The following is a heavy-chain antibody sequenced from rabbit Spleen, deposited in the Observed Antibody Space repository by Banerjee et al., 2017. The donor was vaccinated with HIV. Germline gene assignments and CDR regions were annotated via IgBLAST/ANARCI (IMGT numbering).Heavy chain of an antibody. V-gene: IGHV1S45*01. Sequence: QEQVKETGGGLVQPGGSLTLSCKASGFTVSSVYWICWVRQAPGKGLEWIACIYAGSSGGTYYANWAKGRFTISKTSSTTVTLQMTSLTAADTASYFCAKNGGMLDYRLWGPGTLVTVS. CDR3: AKNGGMLDYRL. D-gene: IGHD6-1*01. CDR2: IYAGSSGGT. CDR1: GFTVSSVYW. J-gene: IGHJ6*01.